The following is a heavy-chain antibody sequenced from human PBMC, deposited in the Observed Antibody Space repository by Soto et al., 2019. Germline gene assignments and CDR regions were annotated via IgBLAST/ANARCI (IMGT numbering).Heavy chain of an antibody. V-gene: IGHV4-59*01. CDR1: CGSISSYY. Sequence: SETLSLTCTVSCGSISSYYWSWIRQPPGKGLEWIGYIYYSGSTNYNPSLKSRVTISVDTSKNQFSLKLSSVTAADTAVYYCARLWLGELQTYYYYYMDVWGKGTTVTVSS. J-gene: IGHJ6*03. CDR3: ARLWLGELQTYYYYYMDV. D-gene: IGHD3-10*01. CDR2: IYYSGST.